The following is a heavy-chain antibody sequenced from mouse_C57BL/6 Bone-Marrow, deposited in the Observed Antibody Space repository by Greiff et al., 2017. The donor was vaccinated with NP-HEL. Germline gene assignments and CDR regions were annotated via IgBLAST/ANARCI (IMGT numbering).Heavy chain of an antibody. V-gene: IGHV2-4*01. CDR3: AKMIYYDYDEYFDV. D-gene: IGHD2-4*01. CDR2: IWSGGST. J-gene: IGHJ1*03. Sequence: QVQLQQSGPGLVQPSQSLSITCTVSGFSLTSYGVHWVRQPPGKGLEWLGVIWSGGSTDYNAAFISRLSISKDNSKSQVFFKMNSLQADDTAIYYCAKMIYYDYDEYFDVWGTGTTVTVSS. CDR1: GFSLTSYG.